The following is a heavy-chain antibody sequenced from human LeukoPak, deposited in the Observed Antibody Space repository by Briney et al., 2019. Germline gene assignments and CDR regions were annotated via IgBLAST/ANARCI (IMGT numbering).Heavy chain of an antibody. D-gene: IGHD3-3*01. V-gene: IGHV1-2*02. CDR2: INPNSGGT. Sequence: GASVKVSCKASGYTFTGYYMHWVRQAPGQGLEWMGWINPNSGGTNYAQKFQGRVTMIRDMSISTAYMELSRLRSDDTAVYYCARAMTLRFLEWPIWGQGTMVTVSS. CDR1: GYTFTGYY. CDR3: ARAMTLRFLEWPI. J-gene: IGHJ3*02.